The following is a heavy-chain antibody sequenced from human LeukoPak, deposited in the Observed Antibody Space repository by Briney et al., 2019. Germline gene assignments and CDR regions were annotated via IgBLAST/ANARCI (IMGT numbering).Heavy chain of an antibody. V-gene: IGHV3-23*01. J-gene: IGHJ4*02. D-gene: IGHD3-3*01. CDR3: AKDLHNWSGIDY. CDR1: GFTFSTNA. Sequence: GGSLRLSCAASGFTFSTNAMNWVRQAPGKGLEWVSGIGGDGRSFYTDSVKGRFTISRDNSKNTLYLQMNSLRAEDTAIYYCAKDLHNWSGIDYCGQGTLVTVSS. CDR2: IGGDGRS.